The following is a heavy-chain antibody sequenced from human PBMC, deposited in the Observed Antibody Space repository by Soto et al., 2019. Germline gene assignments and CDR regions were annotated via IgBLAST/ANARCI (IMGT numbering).Heavy chain of an antibody. CDR2: ISYDGSNK. V-gene: IGHV3-30*18. CDR1: GFTFSSYG. D-gene: IGHD2-15*01. CDR3: AKGGLDIVVVVAANGMDV. J-gene: IGHJ6*02. Sequence: QVQLVESGGGVVQPGRSLRLSCAASGFTFSSYGMHWVRQAPGKGLEWVAVISYDGSNKYYAASVKGRFTISRDNSKNTLYLQMNSLRAEDTAVYYCAKGGLDIVVVVAANGMDVWGQGTTVTVSS.